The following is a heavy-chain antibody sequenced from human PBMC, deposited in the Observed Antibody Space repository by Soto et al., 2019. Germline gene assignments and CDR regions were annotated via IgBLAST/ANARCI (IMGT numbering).Heavy chain of an antibody. V-gene: IGHV1-18*01. CDR3: ARGPILDHIGFYYGMDV. CDR1: GYTFTSYG. CDR2: ISAYNGNT. Sequence: QVQLVQSGAEVKKPGASVKVSCKASGYTFTSYGISWVRQAPGQGLEWMGWISAYNGNTNYAQKLQGRVTMTTDTTTSTAYMELRSLRSDDTAVYYCARGPILDHIGFYYGMDVWGEGTTVAVSS. J-gene: IGHJ6*04. D-gene: IGHD3-3*01.